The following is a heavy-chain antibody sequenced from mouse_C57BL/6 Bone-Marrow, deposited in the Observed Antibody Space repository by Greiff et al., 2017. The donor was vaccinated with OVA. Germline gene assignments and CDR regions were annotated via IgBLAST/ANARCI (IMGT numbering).Heavy chain of an antibody. V-gene: IGHV1-26*01. Sequence: EVQLQQSGPELVKPGASVKISCKASGYTFTDYYMNWVKQSHGKSLEWIGDINPNNGGTSYNQKFKGKATLTVDKSSSTAYMERRSLTSENSAGYYCARADWVAYYWGQGTLVTVSA. D-gene: IGHD4-1*01. CDR3: ARADWVAYY. J-gene: IGHJ3*01. CDR1: GYTFTDYY. CDR2: INPNNGGT.